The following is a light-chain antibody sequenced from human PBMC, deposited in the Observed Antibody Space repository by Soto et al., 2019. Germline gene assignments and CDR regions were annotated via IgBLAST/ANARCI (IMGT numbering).Light chain of an antibody. Sequence: EISMTQLSAILSSFHGEGATLSCGAAQDVTTNFAWYQLRRGQPPRLLIYDISTRATGVPARFSGSGSGTEFTLTISGLQSEDFATYYCQQYNSYSSITFGQGTRLEIK. J-gene: IGKJ5*01. CDR1: QDVTTN. CDR3: QQYNSYSSIT. V-gene: IGKV3-15*01. CDR2: DIS.